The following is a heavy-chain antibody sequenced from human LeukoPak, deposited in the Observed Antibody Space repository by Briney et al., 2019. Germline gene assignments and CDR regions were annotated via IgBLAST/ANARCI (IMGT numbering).Heavy chain of an antibody. CDR3: ARGRGRNPSGYYYYMDV. J-gene: IGHJ6*03. D-gene: IGHD2-15*01. CDR2: IRYDGSNK. Sequence: PGGSLRLSCAASGFTFSSYGMHWVRQAPGKGLEWVAFIRYDGSNKYYADSVKGRFTISRDNSKNTLYLQMNSLRADDTAVYYCARGRGRNPSGYYYYMDVWGKGTTVTISS. CDR1: GFTFSSYG. V-gene: IGHV3-30*02.